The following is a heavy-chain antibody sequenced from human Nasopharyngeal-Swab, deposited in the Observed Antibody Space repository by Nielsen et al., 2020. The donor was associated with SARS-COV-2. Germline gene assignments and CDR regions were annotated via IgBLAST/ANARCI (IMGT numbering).Heavy chain of an antibody. J-gene: IGHJ4*02. CDR3: ARGYSGYGYYFDY. D-gene: IGHD5-12*01. CDR1: GGTFSSYA. V-gene: IGHV1-69*13. CDR2: IIPIFGTA. Sequence: SVKVSCRAYGGTFSSYAISWVRQAPGQGLEWMGGIIPIFGTANYAQKFQGRVTITADESTSTAYMELSSLRSEDTAVYYCARGYSGYGYYFDYWGQGTLVTVSS.